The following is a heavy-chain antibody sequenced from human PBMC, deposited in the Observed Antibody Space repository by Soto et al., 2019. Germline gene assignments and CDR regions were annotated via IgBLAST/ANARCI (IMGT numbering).Heavy chain of an antibody. CDR1: GGSISSYY. J-gene: IGHJ4*02. CDR3: ARVKGYCSSTSCQRSFAD. Sequence: SETLSLTCTVSGGSISSYYWSWIRQPPGKGLEWIGYIYYSGSTNYNPSLKSRVTISVDASKNQFSLKLSSVTAADTAVYYCARVKGYCSSTSCQRSFADWGQGTLVTVAS. V-gene: IGHV4-59*01. D-gene: IGHD2-2*01. CDR2: IYYSGST.